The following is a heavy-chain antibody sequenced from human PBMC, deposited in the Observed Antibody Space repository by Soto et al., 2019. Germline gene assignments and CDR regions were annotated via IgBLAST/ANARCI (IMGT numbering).Heavy chain of an antibody. V-gene: IGHV3-33*01. CDR2: IWYDGSNK. CDR3: ARDRGIVVVPAAMGSGAFDI. J-gene: IGHJ3*02. CDR1: GFTFSSYG. Sequence: GGSLRLSCAASGFTFSSYGMHLVRQAPGKGLEWVAVIWYDGSNKYYADSVKGRFTISRDNSKNTLYLQMNSLRAEDTAVYYCARDRGIVVVPAAMGSGAFDIWGQGTMVTVSS. D-gene: IGHD2-2*01.